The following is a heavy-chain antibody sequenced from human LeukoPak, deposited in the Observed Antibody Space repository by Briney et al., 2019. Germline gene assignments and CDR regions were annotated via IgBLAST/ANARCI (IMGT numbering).Heavy chain of an antibody. CDR2: INHSGST. J-gene: IGHJ6*02. V-gene: IGHV4-34*01. D-gene: IGHD4-17*01. CDR1: GFTFSDYY. Sequence: KPGGSLRLSCAASGFTFSDYYMSWIRQPPGKGLEWIGEINHSGSTNYNPSLKSRVTISVDTSKNQFSLKLSSVTAADTAVYYCARGPYDYGDQYYYYYYGMDVWGQGTTVTASS. CDR3: ARGPYDYGDQYYYYYYGMDV.